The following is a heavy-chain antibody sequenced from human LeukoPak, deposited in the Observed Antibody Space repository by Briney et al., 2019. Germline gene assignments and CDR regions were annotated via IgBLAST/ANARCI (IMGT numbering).Heavy chain of an antibody. Sequence: SVKVSCKASGGTFSSYAISWVRQAPGQGLEWMGGIIPIFGTANYAQKFQGRVTITADESASTAYMELSSLRSEDTAVYYCARTGEWLLYSGFDYWGQGTLVTVSS. CDR3: ARTGEWLLYSGFDY. CDR2: IIPIFGTA. D-gene: IGHD3-3*01. CDR1: GGTFSSYA. V-gene: IGHV1-69*01. J-gene: IGHJ4*02.